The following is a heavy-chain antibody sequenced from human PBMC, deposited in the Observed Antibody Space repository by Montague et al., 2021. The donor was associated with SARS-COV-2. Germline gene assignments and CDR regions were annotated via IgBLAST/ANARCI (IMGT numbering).Heavy chain of an antibody. V-gene: IGHV4-34*01. CDR3: ARGRQHFNMIVVVMTGGEYYFDY. CDR2: INYRGTS. CDR1: GGSFSDYF. D-gene: IGHD3-22*01. Sequence: SETLSLTCAVYGGSFSDYFWTWIRQPPGKGLEWIGEINYRGTSNYNPSLKSRVSISVDTSKNQFSLYLGSVTAADTAVYYCARGRQHFNMIVVVMTGGEYYFDYWGQGTLVTVSS. J-gene: IGHJ4*02.